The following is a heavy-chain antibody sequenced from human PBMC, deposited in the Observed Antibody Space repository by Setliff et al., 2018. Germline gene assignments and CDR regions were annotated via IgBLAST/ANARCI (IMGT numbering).Heavy chain of an antibody. D-gene: IGHD2-15*01. CDR2: ISYDGSNK. CDR1: GFTFSSYA. J-gene: IGHJ5*02. V-gene: IGHV3-30*04. Sequence: GGSLRLSCAASGFTFSSYAMYWVRQAPGKGLEWVAVISYDGSNKYYADTVKGRFTISRDNSKNTLYLQMNSLRAEDTAVYYCARALRGYCSGGSCYNWFDPWGQGTLVTVSS. CDR3: ARALRGYCSGGSCYNWFDP.